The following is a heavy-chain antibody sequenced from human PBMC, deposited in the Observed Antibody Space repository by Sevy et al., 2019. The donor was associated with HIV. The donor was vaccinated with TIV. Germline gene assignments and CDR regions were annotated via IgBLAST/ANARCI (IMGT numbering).Heavy chain of an antibody. CDR3: VREGVGGYSYSLDC. J-gene: IGHJ4*02. CDR2: MKEDGSER. CDR1: GFTFSSYW. Sequence: GESLKISCAASGFTFSSYWMSWVRQAPGKGLEWVASMKEDGSERNYVDSVKGRFTISRDNAKNSLYLQMNSLRAEDTALYYCVREGVGGYSYSLDCWGQGTLVTVSS. D-gene: IGHD5-18*01. V-gene: IGHV3-7*01.